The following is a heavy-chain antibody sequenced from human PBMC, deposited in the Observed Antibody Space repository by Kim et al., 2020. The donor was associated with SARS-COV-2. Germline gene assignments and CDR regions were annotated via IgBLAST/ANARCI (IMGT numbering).Heavy chain of an antibody. J-gene: IGHJ6*02. Sequence: GGSLRLSCAASGFTFSSYWMHWVRQAPGKGLVWVSRINSDGSSTSYADSVKGRFTISRDNAKNTLYLQMNSLRAEDTAVYYCARGYNFKWEYYGMDVWGQGTTVTVSS. V-gene: IGHV3-74*01. CDR2: INSDGSST. D-gene: IGHD1-26*01. CDR1: GFTFSSYW. CDR3: ARGYNFKWEYYGMDV.